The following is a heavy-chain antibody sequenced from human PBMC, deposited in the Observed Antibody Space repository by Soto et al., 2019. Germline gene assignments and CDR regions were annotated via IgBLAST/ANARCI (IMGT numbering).Heavy chain of an antibody. J-gene: IGHJ6*04. V-gene: IGHV1-69*06. D-gene: IGHD2-15*01. CDR3: APKGAAGSRDYYYYYGMDV. Sequence: QVQLVQSGAEVKKPGSSVKVSCKASGGTFSSYAISWVRQAPGQGLEWLGGIIPIFGTANYAQKFLGRVTITANKSTSTAYMGLSSLRSEDTAVYYCAPKGAAGSRDYYYYYGMDVWGKGTTVTVSS. CDR2: IIPIFGTA. CDR1: GGTFSSYA.